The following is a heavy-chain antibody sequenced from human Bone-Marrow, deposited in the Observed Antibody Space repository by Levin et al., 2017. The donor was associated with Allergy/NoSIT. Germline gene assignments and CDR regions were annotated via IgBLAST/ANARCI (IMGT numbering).Heavy chain of an antibody. D-gene: IGHD4-23*01. CDR3: AKDFYGGNTVGLSYYFDF. J-gene: IGHJ4*02. CDR2: IISNSFNI. Sequence: LSLPCAASGFSFGDYAMHWVRQGPGMGLEWVAGIISNSFNIVYADSVKGRFTISRDNAKNSLYLEMNSLRPEDTALYFCAKDFYGGNTVGLSYYFDFWGQGTLVTVSS. V-gene: IGHV3-9*01. CDR1: GFSFGDYA.